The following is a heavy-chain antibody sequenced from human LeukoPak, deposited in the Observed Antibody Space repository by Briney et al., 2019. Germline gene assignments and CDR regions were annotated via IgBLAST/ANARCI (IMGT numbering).Heavy chain of an antibody. D-gene: IGHD5-18*01. Sequence: APVKVSCKASGYTFTGYYMHWVRQAPGQGLEWMGWINPNSGGTNYAQKFQGRVTMTRDTSISTAYMELSRLRSDDTAVYYCARDRSPYSYGIDYFDYWGQGTLVTVSS. CDR3: ARDRSPYSYGIDYFDY. V-gene: IGHV1-2*02. CDR1: GYTFTGYY. J-gene: IGHJ4*02. CDR2: INPNSGGT.